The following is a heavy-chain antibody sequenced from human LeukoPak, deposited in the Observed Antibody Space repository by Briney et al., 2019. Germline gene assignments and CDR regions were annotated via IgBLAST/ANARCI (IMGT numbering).Heavy chain of an antibody. CDR3: ARRIVPAAWGY. D-gene: IGHD2-2*01. CDR1: GGSMSGSSYY. Sequence: SETLSLTCTVSGGSMSGSSYYWGWIRQPPGKGLEWIGSIYYSGSTYYNPSLKSRVTVSVDTSKNQFSLRLSSVTAADTAVYYCARRIVPAAWGYWAQGTLVTVSS. J-gene: IGHJ4*02. V-gene: IGHV4-39*01. CDR2: IYYSGST.